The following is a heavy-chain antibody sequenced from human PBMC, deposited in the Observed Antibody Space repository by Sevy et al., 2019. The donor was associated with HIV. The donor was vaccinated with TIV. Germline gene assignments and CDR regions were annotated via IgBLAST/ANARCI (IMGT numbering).Heavy chain of an antibody. CDR3: AKDMPYGSGSYYNGGPMCAFDI. J-gene: IGHJ3*02. CDR1: GFTFSSYA. CDR2: ISGSGGST. D-gene: IGHD3-10*01. V-gene: IGHV3-23*01. Sequence: GGSLRLSCAASGFTFSSYAMSWVRQAPGKGLEWVSAISGSGGSTYYADSVKGRFTISRDNSKNTLYLQMNSLRAEDTAVYYCAKDMPYGSGSYYNGGPMCAFDIWGQGTMVTVSS.